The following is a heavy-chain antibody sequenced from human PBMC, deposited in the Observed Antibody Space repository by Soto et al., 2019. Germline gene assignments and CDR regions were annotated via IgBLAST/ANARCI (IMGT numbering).Heavy chain of an antibody. J-gene: IGHJ4*02. CDR2: ISGGGTPT. CDR3: AKVKTWTILDY. V-gene: IGHV3-23*01. CDR1: GFTFGTYP. Sequence: PGGSLRLSCAASGFTFGTYPMSWVRHAPGKGLEWVSSISGGGTPTYYAGSVEGRFTISRDNSKNTLYLQINSLRVEDTAVYYCAKVKTWTILDYWGRGTLVTVSS.